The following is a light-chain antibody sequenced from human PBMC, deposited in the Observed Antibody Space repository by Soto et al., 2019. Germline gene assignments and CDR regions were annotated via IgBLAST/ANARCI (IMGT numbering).Light chain of an antibody. Sequence: QSALTQPASVSGSPGQSITISCTGTISDVGYYNYVSWYQQHPGKAPKLMIYDVSNRPSGVSNRFSGSKSGNTASLTISGLQAEDEADYYCTSYTTSSTLVFGTGTKLTVL. V-gene: IGLV2-14*01. CDR2: DVS. J-gene: IGLJ1*01. CDR3: TSYTTSSTLV. CDR1: ISDVGYYNY.